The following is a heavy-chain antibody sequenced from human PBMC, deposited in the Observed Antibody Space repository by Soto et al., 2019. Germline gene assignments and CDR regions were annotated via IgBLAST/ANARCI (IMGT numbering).Heavy chain of an antibody. CDR1: GGSISSYY. V-gene: IGHV4-59*08. D-gene: IGHD3-22*01. CDR2: IYYSGST. J-gene: IGHJ6*02. CDR3: ARLLYYYDSSGYSYYYYGMDV. Sequence: SETLSLTCTVSGGSISSYYWSWIRQPPGKGLEWIGYIYYSGSTNYNPSLKSRVTISVDTSKNQFSLKLSSVTAADTAVYYCARLLYYYDSSGYSYYYYGMDVWGQGTTVTVSS.